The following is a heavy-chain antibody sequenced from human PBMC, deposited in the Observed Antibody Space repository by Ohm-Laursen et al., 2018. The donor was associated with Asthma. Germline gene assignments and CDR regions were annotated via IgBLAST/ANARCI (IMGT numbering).Heavy chain of an antibody. CDR3: ALSYYDSSGRYYYYGMDV. J-gene: IGHJ6*02. CDR1: GYTFTSYD. V-gene: IGHV1-8*02. Sequence: ASVKVSCKASGYTFTSYDINWVRQATGQGLEWMGWMNPNSGNTGYAQKFQGRVTMTRNTSISTAYMELSSLRSEDTAVYYCALSYYDSSGRYYYYGMDVWGQGTTVPVSS. D-gene: IGHD3-22*01. CDR2: MNPNSGNT.